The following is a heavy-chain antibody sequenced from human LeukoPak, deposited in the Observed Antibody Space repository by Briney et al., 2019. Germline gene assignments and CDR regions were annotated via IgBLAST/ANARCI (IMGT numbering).Heavy chain of an antibody. V-gene: IGHV4-4*02. CDR3: ARHLYSESYYF. J-gene: IGHJ4*02. D-gene: IGHD1-26*01. CDR2: ISHSGTT. CDR1: GGSIDITNY. Sequence: SETLSLTCAVSGGSIDITNYWSWVRQAPGKGLEWIGEISHSGTTNYSPSLRSRVAMSLDRANNQFSLNLTSVTAADTAVYYCARHLYSESYYFWGQGTLVTVSS.